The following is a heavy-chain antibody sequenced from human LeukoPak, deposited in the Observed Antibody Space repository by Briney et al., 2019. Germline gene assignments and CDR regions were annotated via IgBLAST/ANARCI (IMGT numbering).Heavy chain of an antibody. J-gene: IGHJ4*02. V-gene: IGHV3-21*01. D-gene: IGHD5-12*01. Sequence: GASLRLSCAASGFTFSSYSMNWVRQAPGKGLEWVSSISSSSSYIYYADSVKGRFTISRDNAKNSLYLQMNSLRAEDTAVYYCARRRPSGYEFDYWGQGTLVTVSS. CDR1: GFTFSSYS. CDR2: ISSSSSYI. CDR3: ARRRPSGYEFDY.